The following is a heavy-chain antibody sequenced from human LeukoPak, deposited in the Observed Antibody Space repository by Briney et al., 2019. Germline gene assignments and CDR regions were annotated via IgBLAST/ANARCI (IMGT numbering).Heavy chain of an antibody. CDR2: IYTSGST. CDR1: GGSISSYY. V-gene: IGHV4-4*07. J-gene: IGHJ2*01. Sequence: SETLSLTCTVSGGSISSYYWSWIRRPAGKGLEWIGRIYTSGSTNYNPSLKSRVTMSVDTSKNQFSLKLSSVTAADTAVYYCARGYSSGWYAGVWYFDLWGRGTLVTVSS. CDR3: ARGYSSGWYAGVWYFDL. D-gene: IGHD6-19*01.